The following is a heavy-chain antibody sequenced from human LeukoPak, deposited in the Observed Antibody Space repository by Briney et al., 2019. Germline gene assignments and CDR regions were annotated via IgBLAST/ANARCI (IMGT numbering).Heavy chain of an antibody. Sequence: SETLSLTCAVSGGSISSSNWWSWVRQPPGKGLEWIGEIYHSGSTNYNPSLKSRLTISVDTSKNQFSLKLSSVTAADTAVYYCARHPGITAAGTGFDIWGQGTMVTVSS. CDR1: GGSISSSNW. D-gene: IGHD6-13*01. V-gene: IGHV4-4*02. J-gene: IGHJ3*02. CDR3: ARHPGITAAGTGFDI. CDR2: IYHSGST.